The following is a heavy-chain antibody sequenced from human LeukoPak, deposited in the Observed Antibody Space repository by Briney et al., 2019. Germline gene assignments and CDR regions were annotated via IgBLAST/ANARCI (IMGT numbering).Heavy chain of an antibody. CDR2: INHSGST. CDR1: GGSFSGYY. V-gene: IGHV4-34*01. J-gene: IGHJ5*02. CDR3: ARVNSGRFDA. D-gene: IGHD5-12*01. Sequence: SETLSLTCAVYGGSFSGYYWSWIRQPPGKGLEWIGEINHSGSTNYNPSLKSRVTISVDTSKNQFSLKLSSVTAADTAVYYCARVNSGRFDAWGQGTLVTVSS.